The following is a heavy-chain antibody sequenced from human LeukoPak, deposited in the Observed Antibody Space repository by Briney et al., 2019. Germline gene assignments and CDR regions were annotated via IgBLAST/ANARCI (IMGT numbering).Heavy chain of an antibody. J-gene: IGHJ3*02. Sequence: SETLSLTCIVSGGSISSSSYYWGWIRQPPGKGLEWIGSIYYSGSTYYNPSLKSRVTISVDTSKNQFSLKLSSVTAADTAVYYCASGPKPYYDRGDAFDIWGQGTMVTVSS. CDR3: ASGPKPYYDRGDAFDI. CDR1: GGSISSSSYY. CDR2: IYYSGST. V-gene: IGHV4-39*01. D-gene: IGHD3-22*01.